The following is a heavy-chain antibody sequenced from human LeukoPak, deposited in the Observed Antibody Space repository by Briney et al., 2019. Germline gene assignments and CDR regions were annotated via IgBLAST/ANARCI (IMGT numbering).Heavy chain of an antibody. CDR3: ARGYSGTTGYFDY. CDR2: ISSSSSYI. D-gene: IGHD1-26*01. Sequence: GGSLRLSCAASGFTFSSYSMNWVRQAPGKGLEWVSSISSSSSYIYYADSVKGRFAISRDNAKNSLYLQMNSLRAEDTAPKDTAVYYCARGYSGTTGYFDYWGQGTLVTVSS. CDR1: GFTFSSYS. V-gene: IGHV3-21*01. J-gene: IGHJ4*02.